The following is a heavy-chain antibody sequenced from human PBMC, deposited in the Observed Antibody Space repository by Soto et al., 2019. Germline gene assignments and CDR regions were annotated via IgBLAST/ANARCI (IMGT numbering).Heavy chain of an antibody. CDR2: INPSGGST. CDR1: GYTFTAYS. J-gene: IGHJ4*02. V-gene: IGHV1-46*01. Sequence: ASVKVSCKASGYTFTAYSIHWVRQAPGQGLEWMGIINPSGGSTNYAQKFQGRVTMTRDTSTSTVYMELSSLRSEDTAVYYCAGEVVAGYFDYWGQGTLVTVSS. CDR3: AGEVVAGYFDY. D-gene: IGHD6-19*01.